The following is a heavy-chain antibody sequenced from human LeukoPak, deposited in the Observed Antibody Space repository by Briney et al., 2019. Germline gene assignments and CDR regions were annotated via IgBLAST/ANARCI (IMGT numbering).Heavy chain of an antibody. CDR2: ISGSGGST. D-gene: IGHD3-10*01. V-gene: IGHV3-23*01. Sequence: PGGSLRLSCAASGFTFSSYAMSWVRQAPGKGLEWVSAISGSGGSTYYADSVKGRFTISGDNSKNTLYLQMNSLRAEDTAVYYCAKYKIGELFPDAFDIWGQGTMVTVSS. CDR1: GFTFSSYA. CDR3: AKYKIGELFPDAFDI. J-gene: IGHJ3*02.